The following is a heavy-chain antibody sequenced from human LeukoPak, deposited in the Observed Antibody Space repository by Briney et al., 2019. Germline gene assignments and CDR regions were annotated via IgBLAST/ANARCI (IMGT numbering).Heavy chain of an antibody. V-gene: IGHV1-69*13. CDR1: GGTFSSYA. Sequence: SVKVSCKASGGTFSSYAISWVRQAPGQGLEWMGGIIPIFGTANYAQKFQGRVTITADESTSTAYMELSSLRSEDTAVYYCAGTVEMAANYYYHYMDVWGKGTTVTISS. CDR3: AGTVEMAANYYYHYMDV. J-gene: IGHJ6*03. D-gene: IGHD5-24*01. CDR2: IIPIFGTA.